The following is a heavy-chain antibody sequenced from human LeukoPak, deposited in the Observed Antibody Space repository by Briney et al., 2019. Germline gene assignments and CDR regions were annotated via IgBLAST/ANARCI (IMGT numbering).Heavy chain of an antibody. CDR2: IDPSDSYT. D-gene: IGHD3-22*01. Sequence: GGSLRISCKGSGYSFTSYWISWVRQMPGKGLEWMGRIDPSDSYTNYSPSFQGHVTISADKSISTAYLQWSSLKASDTAMYYCARRPTNYYDSSAFDYWGQGTLVTVSS. CDR3: ARRPTNYYDSSAFDY. J-gene: IGHJ4*02. V-gene: IGHV5-10-1*01. CDR1: GYSFTSYW.